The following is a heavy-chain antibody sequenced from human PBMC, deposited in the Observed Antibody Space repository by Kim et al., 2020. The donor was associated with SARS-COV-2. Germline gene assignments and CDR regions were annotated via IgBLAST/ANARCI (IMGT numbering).Heavy chain of an antibody. J-gene: IGHJ6*02. V-gene: IGHV4-59*08. CDR3: ARHLDASDPFYTLAY. CDR2: IYYTGTP. Sequence: SETLSLSCSVSGASIDSLFWGWVRQTPEKGLDWIASIYYTGTPHYNPSLMSRVAISLDKSRNRFSLRLTSVTAADTATYFCARHLDASDPFYTLAYWGQGISVTVSS. CDR1: GASIDSLF. D-gene: IGHD3-16*01.